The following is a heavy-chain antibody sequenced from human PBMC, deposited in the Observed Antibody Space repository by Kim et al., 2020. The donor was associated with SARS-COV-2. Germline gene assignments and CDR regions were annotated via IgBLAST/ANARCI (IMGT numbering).Heavy chain of an antibody. J-gene: IGHJ4*02. Sequence: SETLSLTCTVSGGSVSSGSYYWSWIRQPPGKGLEWIGYIYYSGSTNYNPSLKSRVTISVDTSKNQFSLKLSSVTAADTAVYYCARGGITMADYWGQGTLV. V-gene: IGHV4-61*01. D-gene: IGHD3-10*01. CDR1: GGSVSSGSYY. CDR3: ARGGITMADY. CDR2: IYYSGST.